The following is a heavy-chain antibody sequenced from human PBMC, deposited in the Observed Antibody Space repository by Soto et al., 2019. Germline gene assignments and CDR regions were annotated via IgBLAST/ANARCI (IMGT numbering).Heavy chain of an antibody. CDR3: VTDYYDSRGYYYDPDV. CDR1: GFTFSSYW. Sequence: GALRLSCAASGFTFSSYWMHWVRQAPGKGLVWVSGIKSDGSSTSYADSVKGRFTISRDNAKNTLYLQMSSLRDEDTAVYYCVTDYYDSRGYYYDPDVWGQGTMVTVSS. J-gene: IGHJ3*01. D-gene: IGHD3-22*01. CDR2: IKSDGSST. V-gene: IGHV3-74*01.